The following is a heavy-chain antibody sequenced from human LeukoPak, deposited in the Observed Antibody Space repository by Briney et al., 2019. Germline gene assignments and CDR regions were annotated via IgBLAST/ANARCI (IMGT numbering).Heavy chain of an antibody. V-gene: IGHV3-66*01. J-gene: IGHJ4*02. CDR1: GFTVDSNY. Sequence: GGSLALSCAASGFTVDSNYMTWVRQAPGKGLEWVSVIYSGGSTYYADSVKGRFTISRDNSKNTLHLQMSSLRAEDTAVYYCAKEAVAGTLDHWGQGTLVTVSS. D-gene: IGHD6-19*01. CDR2: IYSGGST. CDR3: AKEAVAGTLDH.